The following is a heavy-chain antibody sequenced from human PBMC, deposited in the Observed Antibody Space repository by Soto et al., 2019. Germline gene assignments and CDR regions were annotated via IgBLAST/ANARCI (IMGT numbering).Heavy chain of an antibody. V-gene: IGHV3-48*01. CDR1: GFTFSSYS. J-gene: IGHJ4*02. CDR2: ISGSGSTI. Sequence: PGGSLRLSCAGSGFTFSSYSMTWVRQAPGKGLEWVSYISGSGSTIYYADSVKGRFTISRDNSKNALYLQMNSLRAEDTAVYYCARGRYDILTGYGYYFDYWGQGTLVTVSS. D-gene: IGHD3-9*01. CDR3: ARGRYDILTGYGYYFDY.